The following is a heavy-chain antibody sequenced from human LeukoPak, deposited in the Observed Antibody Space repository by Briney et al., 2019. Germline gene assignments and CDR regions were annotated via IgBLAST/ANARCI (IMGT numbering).Heavy chain of an antibody. J-gene: IGHJ4*02. D-gene: IGHD5-12*01. CDR3: ARGLVGSAYDFDY. V-gene: IGHV1-2*02. CDR1: GYTFTVYY. CDR2: ISPSSGGT. Sequence: ASVKVSCKSSGYTFTVYYIHWVRQAPGQGLEWMGWISPSSGGTNYAQNFQGRVTLTRDTSIRTVYKELSSLRSDDTAVYYCARGLVGSAYDFDYWGQGTLVPVSS.